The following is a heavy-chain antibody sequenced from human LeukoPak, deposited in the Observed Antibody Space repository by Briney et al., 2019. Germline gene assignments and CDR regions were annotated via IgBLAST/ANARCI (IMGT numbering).Heavy chain of an antibody. CDR3: ARGPRYCSGGSCHARGNYFDY. J-gene: IGHJ4*02. D-gene: IGHD2-15*01. V-gene: IGHV1-8*01. CDR1: GYTFTSYD. CDR2: MNPNSGNT. Sequence: ASVKVSCKASGYTFTSYDINWVRQATGQGLEWMGWMNPNSGNTGYAQKFQGRVTMTRNTSISTAYMELSSLRSEDTAVYYCARGPRYCSGGSCHARGNYFDYWGQGTLVTVSS.